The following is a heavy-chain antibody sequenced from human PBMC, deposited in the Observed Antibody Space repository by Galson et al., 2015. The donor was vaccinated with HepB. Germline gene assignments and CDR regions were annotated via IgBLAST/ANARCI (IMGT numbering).Heavy chain of an antibody. J-gene: IGHJ5*02. Sequence: SVKVSCKASGYTFTSYYMHWVRQAPGQGLEWMGIINPSGGSTSYAQKFQGRVTMTRDTSTSTVYMELSSLRSEDTAVYYCARAAQQLLPYSWFDPWGQGTLVTVSS. D-gene: IGHD6-13*01. CDR2: INPSGGST. CDR3: ARAAQQLLPYSWFDP. V-gene: IGHV1-46*01. CDR1: GYTFTSYY.